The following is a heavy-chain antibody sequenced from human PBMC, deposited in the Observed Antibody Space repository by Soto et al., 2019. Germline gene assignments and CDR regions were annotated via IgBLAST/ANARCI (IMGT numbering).Heavy chain of an antibody. V-gene: IGHV4-39*01. J-gene: IGHJ6*03. CDR2: IYYSGST. CDR1: GGSISSSSYY. Sequence: PSETLSLTCTVSGGSISSSSYYWGWIRQPPGKGLEWIGSIYYSGSTYYNPSLKSRVTISVDTSKNQISLKLSSVTAADKALFYCARLRFLEWLLSYYYYMDVRGKGTTVTVSS. D-gene: IGHD3-3*01. CDR3: ARLRFLEWLLSYYYYMDV.